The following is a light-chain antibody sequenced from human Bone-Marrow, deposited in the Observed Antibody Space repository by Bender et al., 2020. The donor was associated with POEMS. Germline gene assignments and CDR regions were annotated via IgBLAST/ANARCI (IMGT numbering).Light chain of an antibody. CDR2: GVN. CDR3: CSHAGSRNSWV. CDR1: SSDIGTYNF. J-gene: IGLJ3*02. Sequence: QSALTQPASVSGSLGQSITISCTGTSSDIGTYNFVSWYQQHPGKAPKLMIYGVNQRPSGVSHRFSGYKSGSTASLTISGLQAEDEAEYYCCSHAGSRNSWVFGGGTTLTVL. V-gene: IGLV2-23*02.